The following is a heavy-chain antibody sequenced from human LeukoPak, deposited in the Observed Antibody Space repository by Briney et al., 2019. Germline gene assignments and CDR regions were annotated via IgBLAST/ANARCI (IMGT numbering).Heavy chain of an antibody. D-gene: IGHD3-22*01. CDR3: ASHGHYYYDSSGSDY. CDR2: IIPILGIA. J-gene: IGHJ4*02. CDR1: GGTFSSYA. V-gene: IGHV1-69*04. Sequence: SVKVSCKASGGTFSSYAISWVRQAPGQGLEWMGRIIPILGIANYAQKFQGRVTITADKSTSTAYMELSSLRSEDTAVYYCASHGHYYYDSSGSDYWGQGTLVTVSS.